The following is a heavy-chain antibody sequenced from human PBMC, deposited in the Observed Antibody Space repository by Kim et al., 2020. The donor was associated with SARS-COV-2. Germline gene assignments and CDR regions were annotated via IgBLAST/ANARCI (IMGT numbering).Heavy chain of an antibody. Sequence: GGSLRLSCAASGFTFSSYGMHWVRQAPGKGLEWVAVISYDGSNKYYADSVKGRFTISRDNSKNTLYLQMNSLRAEDTAVYYCAKDLNWKSVNWFDPWGQG. V-gene: IGHV3-30*18. D-gene: IGHD1-1*01. CDR1: GFTFSSYG. CDR2: ISYDGSNK. CDR3: AKDLNWKSVNWFDP. J-gene: IGHJ5*02.